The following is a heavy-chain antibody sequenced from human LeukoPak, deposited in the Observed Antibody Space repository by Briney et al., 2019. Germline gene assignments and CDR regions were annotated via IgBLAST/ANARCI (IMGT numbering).Heavy chain of an antibody. Sequence: QPGGSLRLSCAASGFTFSSYAMHWVRQAPDKGLEWVAVISYDGSNKYYADSVKGRFTISRDNSKNTLYLQMNSLRAEDTAVYYCARALPLGYSSSWYYFDYWGQGTLVTVSS. CDR2: ISYDGSNK. V-gene: IGHV3-30-3*01. CDR3: ARALPLGYSSSWYYFDY. D-gene: IGHD6-13*01. CDR1: GFTFSSYA. J-gene: IGHJ4*02.